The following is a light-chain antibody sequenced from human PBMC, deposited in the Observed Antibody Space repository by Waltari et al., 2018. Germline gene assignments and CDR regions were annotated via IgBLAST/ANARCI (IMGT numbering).Light chain of an antibody. J-gene: IGLJ3*02. CDR1: NIGTKS. CDR2: YDS. CDR3: QVWNSNYDPWV. V-gene: IGLV3-21*04. Sequence: SYVLTQSPSVSVAPGETARISCGGDNIGTKSVHWFQQKPGQAPVVVLSYDSKRPSGIRERCPGAKSAKTATLTLSRVEAGDEADYYCQVWNSNYDPWVFGGGTKLTVL.